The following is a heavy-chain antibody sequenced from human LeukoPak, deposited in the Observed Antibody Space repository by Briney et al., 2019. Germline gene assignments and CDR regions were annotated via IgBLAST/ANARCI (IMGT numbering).Heavy chain of an antibody. D-gene: IGHD1-14*01. V-gene: IGHV4-39*01. CDR3: ARRRSRSYFDY. J-gene: IGHJ4*02. CDR2: IYYSGST. CDR1: GGSISSSSYY. Sequence: SETLSLTCTVSGGSISSSSYYWGWIRQPPGKGLEWIGSIYYSGSTYYNPSLKSRVTISVDTSKNQFSLKLSSVTAADTAVYYCARRRSRSYFDYWGQGTLVTVSS.